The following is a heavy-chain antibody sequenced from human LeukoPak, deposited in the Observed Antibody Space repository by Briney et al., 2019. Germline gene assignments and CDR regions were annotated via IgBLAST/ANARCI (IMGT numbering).Heavy chain of an antibody. CDR1: GFTFSSYA. V-gene: IGHV3-23*01. CDR2: ISGSGGST. J-gene: IGHJ5*02. D-gene: IGHD3-10*01. Sequence: PGGSLRLSCAASGFTFSSYAMSWVRQAPGKGLEWVSAISGSGGSTYYADSVKGRFTISRDNSKNTLYLQMNSLRAEDTAVYYCAKAVYGSGGVPAKFDPWGQGTLVTVSS. CDR3: AKAVYGSGGVPAKFDP.